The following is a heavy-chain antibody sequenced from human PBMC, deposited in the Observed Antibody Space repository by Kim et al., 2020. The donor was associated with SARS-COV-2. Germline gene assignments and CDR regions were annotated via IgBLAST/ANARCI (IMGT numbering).Heavy chain of an antibody. V-gene: IGHV4-34*01. CDR1: GGSFSGYY. CDR2: INHSGST. J-gene: IGHJ6*03. D-gene: IGHD3-3*01. CDR3: ASTYYDFWSGLRRYYYMDV. Sequence: SETLSLTCAVYGGSFSGYYWSWIRQPPGKGLEWIGEINHSGSTNYNPSLKSRITISVDTSKNQFSLKLSSVTAADTAVYYCASTYYDFWSGLRRYYYMDVWGKGTTVTVSS.